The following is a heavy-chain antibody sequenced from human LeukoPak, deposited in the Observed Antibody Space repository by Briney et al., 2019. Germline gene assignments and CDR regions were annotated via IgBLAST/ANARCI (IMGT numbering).Heavy chain of an antibody. CDR2: ISGSGGST. J-gene: IGHJ4*02. V-gene: IGHV3-23*01. CDR3: AKGRVAYSSSWYYFDY. CDR1: GFTFSSYG. Sequence: GGSLRLSCAASGFTFSSYGMSWVRQAPGKGLEWVSAISGSGGSTYYADSVKGRFTISRDNSKNTLYLQMNSLRAEDTAVYYCAKGRVAYSSSWYYFDYWGQGTLVTVSS. D-gene: IGHD6-13*01.